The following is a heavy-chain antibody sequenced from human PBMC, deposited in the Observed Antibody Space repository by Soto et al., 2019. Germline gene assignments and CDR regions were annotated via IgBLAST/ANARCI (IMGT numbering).Heavy chain of an antibody. CDR2: ISGSGGST. CDR1: GFTFSSYA. CDR3: AKPQMGSSWYSGKRPQYYFDY. V-gene: IGHV3-23*01. D-gene: IGHD6-13*01. Sequence: GGSLRLSCAASGFTFSSYAMSWVRQAPGKGLEWVSAISGSGGSTYYADSVKGRFTISRDNSKNTLYLQMNSLRAEDTAVYYCAKPQMGSSWYSGKRPQYYFDYWGQGTLVTVSS. J-gene: IGHJ4*02.